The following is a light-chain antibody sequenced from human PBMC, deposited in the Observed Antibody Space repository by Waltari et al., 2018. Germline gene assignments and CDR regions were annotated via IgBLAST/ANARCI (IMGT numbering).Light chain of an antibody. Sequence: DIVMTQSPDSLAVSLGERVTIHFRSRQNLLYNSDNKNYLAWFQQKPGQPPKLLIYWASTRESGVPDRFSGSGSGTEFTLTISSLQAADVAVYYCQQCYSTPYTFGQGTKLEIK. CDR2: WAS. CDR3: QQCYSTPYT. V-gene: IGKV4-1*01. CDR1: QNLLYNSDNKNY. J-gene: IGKJ2*01.